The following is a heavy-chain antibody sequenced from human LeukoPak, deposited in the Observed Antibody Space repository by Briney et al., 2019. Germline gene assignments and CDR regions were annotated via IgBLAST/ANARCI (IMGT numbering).Heavy chain of an antibody. CDR1: GYTFTGYY. Sequence: ASVKVSCKASGYTFTGYYMHWVRQAPGQGLEWMGWISAYNGNTNYVQKLQGRVTMTTDTSTSTAYMELRSLRSDDTAVYYCARFQMFSGQIDFWSGYTFDYWGQGTLVTVSS. CDR2: ISAYNGNT. D-gene: IGHD3-3*01. J-gene: IGHJ4*02. CDR3: ARFQMFSGQIDFWSGYTFDY. V-gene: IGHV1-18*04.